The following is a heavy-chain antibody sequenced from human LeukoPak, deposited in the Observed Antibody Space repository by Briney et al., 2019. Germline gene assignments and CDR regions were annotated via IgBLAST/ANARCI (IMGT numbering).Heavy chain of an antibody. Sequence: GGSLRLSCAASGFTFSSSWMSWVRHAPGKGLEWVANIKNDGSGTYYVDSVNGRFTISRDNAKNSLYLQMNSLRAEDTAVYYCARDPCHGALDYWGQGTLVTVSS. J-gene: IGHJ4*02. V-gene: IGHV3-7*01. CDR3: ARDPCHGALDY. CDR1: GFTFSSSW. CDR2: IKNDGSGT.